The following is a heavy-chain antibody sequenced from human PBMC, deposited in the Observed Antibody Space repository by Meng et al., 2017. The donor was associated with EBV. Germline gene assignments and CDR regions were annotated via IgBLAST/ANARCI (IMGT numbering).Heavy chain of an antibody. CDR3: ARVGIAVAGTGDY. D-gene: IGHD6-19*01. Sequence: QVQLGQSGAEVKKAGASVKVSCKASGYTFTGYYMHWVRQAPGQGLEWMGRINPNSGGTNYAQKFQGRVTMTRDTSISAAYMELSRLRSDDTAVYYCARVGIAVAGTGDYWGQGTLVTVSS. CDR1: GYTFTGYY. J-gene: IGHJ4*02. V-gene: IGHV1-2*06. CDR2: INPNSGGT.